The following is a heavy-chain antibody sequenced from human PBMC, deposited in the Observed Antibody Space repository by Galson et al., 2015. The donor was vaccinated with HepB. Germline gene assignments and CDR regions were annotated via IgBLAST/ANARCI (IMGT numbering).Heavy chain of an antibody. Sequence: SLRLSCAASGFSFSTYGMSWVRQAPGKGLEWVSGISGSGGYTKYADSVKGRFTISRDNSKNTLYLQMNSLRAEDTAVYYCAKDRIAVAGTGRYFDYWGQGTLVTVSS. CDR3: AKDRIAVAGTGRYFDY. D-gene: IGHD6-19*01. V-gene: IGHV3-23*01. J-gene: IGHJ4*02. CDR2: ISGSGGYT. CDR1: GFSFSTYG.